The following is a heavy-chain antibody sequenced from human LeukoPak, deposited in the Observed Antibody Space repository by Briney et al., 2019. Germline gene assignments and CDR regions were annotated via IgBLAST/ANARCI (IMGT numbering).Heavy chain of an antibody. CDR1: GYSFTSYW. Sequence: GESLKISCKGSGYSFTSYWIGWVRQMPGKGLEWMGIIYPGDSDTRYSPSFQGQVTISADKSISTAYLQWSSLKASDTAMCYCARHRNYYGSGSYDAIDIWGQGTMVTVSS. V-gene: IGHV5-51*01. CDR2: IYPGDSDT. D-gene: IGHD3-10*01. CDR3: ARHRNYYGSGSYDAIDI. J-gene: IGHJ3*02.